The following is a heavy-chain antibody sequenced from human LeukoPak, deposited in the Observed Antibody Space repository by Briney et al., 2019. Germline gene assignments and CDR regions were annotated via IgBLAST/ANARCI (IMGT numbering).Heavy chain of an antibody. CDR2: IHIYRGNT. CDR1: GYSSSNYG. Sequence: ASVKVSCKASGYSSSNYGISWVRQAPGQGLEWMGWIHIYRGNTNYAQKFQGRVTMTTDTSTSTVYMELSSLRSEDTAVYYCARGPRITLIRGGQWYYYMDVWGKGTTVTISS. J-gene: IGHJ6*03. CDR3: ARGPRITLIRGGQWYYYMDV. D-gene: IGHD3-10*01. V-gene: IGHV1-18*01.